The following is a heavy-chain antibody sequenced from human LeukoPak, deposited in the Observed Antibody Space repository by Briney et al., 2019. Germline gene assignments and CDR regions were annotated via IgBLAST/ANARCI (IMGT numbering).Heavy chain of an antibody. J-gene: IGHJ6*03. CDR2: IYYSGST. CDR1: GGSISSSSYY. Sequence: PSETLSLTCTVSGGSISSSSYYWGWIRQPPGKGLEWIGSIYYSGSTYYNPSLKSRVTISVDTSKNQFSLKLSSVTAADTAVYYCARSPSFSIAAAGRLTSVVVPHYYYYYMDVWGKGTTVTVSS. D-gene: IGHD6-13*01. V-gene: IGHV4-39*07. CDR3: ARSPSFSIAAAGRLTSVVVPHYYYYYMDV.